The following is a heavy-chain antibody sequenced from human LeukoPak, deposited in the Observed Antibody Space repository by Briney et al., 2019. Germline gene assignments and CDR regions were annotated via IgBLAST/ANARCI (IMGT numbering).Heavy chain of an antibody. D-gene: IGHD3-22*01. CDR2: IYTSGST. CDR1: GGSISSYY. V-gene: IGHV4-4*07. Sequence: SETLSLTCTVSGGSISSYYWSWIRQPAGKGLEWIGRIYTSGSTNYNPSPKGRVTMSVDTSKNQFSLKLSSVTAADTAVYYCARLGSSGYYYHFDHWGQGTLVTVSS. J-gene: IGHJ4*02. CDR3: ARLGSSGYYYHFDH.